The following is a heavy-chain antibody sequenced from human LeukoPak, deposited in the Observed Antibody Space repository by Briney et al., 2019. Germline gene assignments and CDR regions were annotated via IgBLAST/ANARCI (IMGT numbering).Heavy chain of an antibody. CDR1: GYTFTNYW. CDR3: AAVRAGTWRNPYDY. V-gene: IGHV5-51*01. J-gene: IGHJ4*02. Sequence: GESLKICCKASGYTFTNYWIVWVRQMPGKGLEWMGIAYPGDSETKYSPSFQGQVTISADNSISAAYLQWGSLKASDTAVYYCAAVRAGTWRNPYDYWGQGTLVTVSS. D-gene: IGHD6-6*01. CDR2: AYPGDSET.